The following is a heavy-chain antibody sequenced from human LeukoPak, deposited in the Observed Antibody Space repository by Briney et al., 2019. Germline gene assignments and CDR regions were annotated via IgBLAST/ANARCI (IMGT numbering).Heavy chain of an antibody. Sequence: SQTLSLTCAISGDSVSSNSAAWNWIRQSPSRGLEWLGRTYYRSKWYNDYAVSVKSRITINPDTSKNQFSLQLNSVTPEDTAVYYCARDERITIFGVVIHNWFDPWGQGTLVTVSS. J-gene: IGHJ5*02. D-gene: IGHD3-3*01. CDR1: GDSVSSNSAA. CDR3: ARDERITIFGVVIHNWFDP. V-gene: IGHV6-1*01. CDR2: TYYRSKWYN.